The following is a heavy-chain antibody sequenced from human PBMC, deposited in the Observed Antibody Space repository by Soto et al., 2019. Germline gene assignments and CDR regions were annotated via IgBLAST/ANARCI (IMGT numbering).Heavy chain of an antibody. Sequence: WSLRLSWAASGFTVSSYLMSWVLHSPGKGLEWVANIKQDGSEKYYVDSVKGRFTISRDNAKNSLYLQMNSLRAEDTAVYYCARDSESYYYDSSGYSYYYYGMDVWGQGTTVTVSS. CDR2: IKQDGSEK. J-gene: IGHJ6*02. CDR1: GFTVSSYL. D-gene: IGHD3-22*01. CDR3: ARDSESYYYDSSGYSYYYYGMDV. V-gene: IGHV3-7*01.